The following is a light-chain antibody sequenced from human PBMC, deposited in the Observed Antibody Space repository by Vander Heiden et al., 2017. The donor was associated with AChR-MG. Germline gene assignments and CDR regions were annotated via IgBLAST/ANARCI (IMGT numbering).Light chain of an antibody. CDR1: QSVLYSSNNKNY. Sequence: DIVMTQSPDSLAVSLGERATINCKSSQSVLYSSNNKNYLAWYQQKPGQPPKLLIYWASTRESGVPDRFSGSGSGTDFTLTISSLQAEDVAVYYCQQYESTPPITFGHGTKVDIK. CDR2: WAS. J-gene: IGKJ3*01. V-gene: IGKV4-1*01. CDR3: QQYESTPPIT.